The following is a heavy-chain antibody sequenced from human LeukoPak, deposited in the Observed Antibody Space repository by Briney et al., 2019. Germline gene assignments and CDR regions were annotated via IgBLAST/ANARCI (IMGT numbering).Heavy chain of an antibody. CDR2: IRYDGSNK. D-gene: IGHD3-10*01. Sequence: GGSLRLSCAASGFTFSSYGMHWVRQAPGKGLEWVAFIRYDGSNKYYADSVKGRFTISRDNAKNSLYLQMNSLRAEDTAVYYCAGGVGWVFDLWGRGTLVTVSS. J-gene: IGHJ2*01. CDR3: AGGVGWVFDL. V-gene: IGHV3-30*02. CDR1: GFTFSSYG.